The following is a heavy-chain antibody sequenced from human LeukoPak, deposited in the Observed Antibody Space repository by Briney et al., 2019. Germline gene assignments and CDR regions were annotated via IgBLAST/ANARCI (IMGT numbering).Heavy chain of an antibody. V-gene: IGHV3-30*04. CDR2: ISFDGSNG. J-gene: IGHJ4*02. Sequence: GRSLRLSCAASGFTFSSYAMHWVRQAPGKGLGWVAVISFDGSNGYYADSVKGRFTFSRDNSKNRLYLQMNSLRAEDTAVYYCARIAAGAGTHFDYWGQGTLVTVSS. D-gene: IGHD6-13*01. CDR1: GFTFSSYA. CDR3: ARIAAGAGTHFDY.